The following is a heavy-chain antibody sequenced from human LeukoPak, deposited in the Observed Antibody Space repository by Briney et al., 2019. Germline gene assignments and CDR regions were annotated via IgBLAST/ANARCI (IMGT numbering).Heavy chain of an antibody. CDR1: GFTLRRYW. CDR3: ATDTSYGMDV. D-gene: IGHD2/OR15-2a*01. CDR2: IDNDGSNT. V-gene: IGHV3-74*01. J-gene: IGHJ6*02. Sequence: GGSLRLSCAVSGFTLRRYWMHWVRQAPGQGLVWVSRIDNDGSNTNYADSVKGRFTISRDNAKNTLYLQMDSLRAEDTAVYFCATDTSYGMDVWGQGTTVTVSS.